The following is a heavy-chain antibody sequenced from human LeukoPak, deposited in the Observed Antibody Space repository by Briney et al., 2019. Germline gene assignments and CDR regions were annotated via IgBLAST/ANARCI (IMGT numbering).Heavy chain of an antibody. CDR3: ARGDDFSGDH. V-gene: IGHV3-7*04. J-gene: IGHJ4*02. D-gene: IGHD1-1*01. CDR2: IHPEGNEK. Sequence: GGSLRLSCLVSGFTFSKFWMSWVRQAPGRGLEWVANIHPEGNEKYHVESVRGRFTISRDNAKNLLFLQMNGLRVEDTAVYYCARGDDFSGDHWGQGTLVTVS. CDR1: GFTFSKFW.